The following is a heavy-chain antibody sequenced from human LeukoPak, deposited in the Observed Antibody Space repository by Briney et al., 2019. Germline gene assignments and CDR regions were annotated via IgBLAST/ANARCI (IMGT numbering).Heavy chain of an antibody. D-gene: IGHD2/OR15-2a*01. CDR2: IYYSGST. Sequence: SQTLSLTCTVSGGSISSGSYYWSWIRQPPGKGLEWIGYIYYSGSTNYNPSLKSRVTISVDTSKNQFSLKLSSVTAADTAVYYCARQYYAPYYFDYWGQGTLVTVSS. J-gene: IGHJ4*02. CDR1: GGSISSGSYY. V-gene: IGHV4-61*01. CDR3: ARQYYAPYYFDY.